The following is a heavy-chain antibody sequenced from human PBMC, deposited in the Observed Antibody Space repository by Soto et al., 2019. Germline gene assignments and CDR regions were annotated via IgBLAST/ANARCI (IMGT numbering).Heavy chain of an antibody. Sequence: SESLSLTCTVSGGSISSYYWNWIRQPPGQGLEWIGYIFYSGSTNYNPSLKSRVTISVDTSKNQFSLKLSSVTAAATPVYYCARRAPNLQYDSVWGKGVLVTVSS. J-gene: IGHJ4*02. V-gene: IGHV4-59*08. CDR1: GGSISSYY. D-gene: IGHD1-1*01. CDR3: ARRAPNLQYDSV. CDR2: IFYSGST.